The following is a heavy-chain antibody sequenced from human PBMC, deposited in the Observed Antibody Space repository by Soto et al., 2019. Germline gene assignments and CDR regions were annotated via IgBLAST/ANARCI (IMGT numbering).Heavy chain of an antibody. D-gene: IGHD3-3*01. Sequence: SETLSLTCTVSGDSITSNSYFWAWIRQPPGKGLEWIGSIYYSGSTYYNPSLKSRVTISVDTSKNQFSLKLSSVTAADTAVYYCARANPWSGHGQDYWGQGTLVTVSS. CDR3: ARANPWSGHGQDY. J-gene: IGHJ4*02. V-gene: IGHV4-39*07. CDR2: IYYSGST. CDR1: GDSITSNSYF.